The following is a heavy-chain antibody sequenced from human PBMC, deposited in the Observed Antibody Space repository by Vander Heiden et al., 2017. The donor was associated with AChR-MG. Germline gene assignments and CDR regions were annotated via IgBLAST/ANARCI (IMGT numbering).Heavy chain of an antibody. CDR3: ARSGYSYGIDY. J-gene: IGHJ4*02. Sequence: EVQLVQSGAAVKKPGESLKISCKGSGYSFTSYWIGWVRQMPGKGLEWMGIIYPGDSETRDSPSFQGQVTISADQSISTAYMQWSRLKASDTAMYYCARSGYSYGIDYWGQGSLVTVSS. CDR2: IYPGDSET. V-gene: IGHV5-51*01. D-gene: IGHD5-18*01. CDR1: GYSFTSYW.